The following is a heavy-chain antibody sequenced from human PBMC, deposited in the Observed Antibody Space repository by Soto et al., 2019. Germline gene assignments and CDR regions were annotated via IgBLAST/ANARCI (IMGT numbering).Heavy chain of an antibody. CDR3: ARLTVSRGFAY. J-gene: IGHJ4*02. V-gene: IGHV4-39*01. Sequence: QLQLQESGPGLAKPSETLSLICTVSGGSISSSSYYWGWIRQPPGKGLEWIGNIYYSGSTTYNSSLTRRVPLPVDASKSQFSLKLSSVTAAATALSYCARLTVSRGFAYWGQGTLVSVSS. CDR1: GGSISSSSYY. D-gene: IGHD4-17*01. CDR2: IYYSGST.